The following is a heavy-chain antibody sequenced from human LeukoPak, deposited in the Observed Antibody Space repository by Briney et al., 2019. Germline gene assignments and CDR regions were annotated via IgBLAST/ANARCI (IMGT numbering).Heavy chain of an antibody. D-gene: IGHD5-12*01. V-gene: IGHV3-30*03. CDR1: GVTFSSYG. CDR3: TTKVIRGNSGDDYDD. Sequence: GGSLRLSCAASGVTFSSYGMHWVRQAPGKGLEWVALISSDGNDKLYGDSVKGRFTISRDDSKSTLYLQMNSLRAEDTAVYYRTTKVIRGNSGDDYDDWGQVTLVTVSS. CDR2: ISSDGNDK. J-gene: IGHJ4*02.